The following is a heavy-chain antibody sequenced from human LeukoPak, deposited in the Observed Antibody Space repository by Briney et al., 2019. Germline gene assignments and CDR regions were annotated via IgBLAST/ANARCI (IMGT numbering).Heavy chain of an antibody. Sequence: PGGSLRLSCVGSGFKFRAFTVHWVRQAPGRGLEWVSLFSRNGVTTFYADSVRGRFTISRDNSENSVYLQMDSLTTEDTAVYYCAKEKDTIYFDLWGQGTLVTVSA. V-gene: IGHV3-43*01. CDR2: FSRNGVTT. D-gene: IGHD2-21*01. CDR1: GFKFRAFT. J-gene: IGHJ3*01. CDR3: AKEKDTIYFDL.